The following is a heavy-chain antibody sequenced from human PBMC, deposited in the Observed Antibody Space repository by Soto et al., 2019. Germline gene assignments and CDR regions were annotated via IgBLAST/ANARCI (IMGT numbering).Heavy chain of an antibody. CDR3: ARDLPSSSSDP. Sequence: QVQLVQSGAEVKKPGSSVKVYCKASGGTFSSYAITWVRQAPGQGLEWMGGIIPIFGTAKYAQKFQGRVTITADASLTTAYMELSSLRHEDTAVYYCARDLPSSSSDPWGQGNLVTVSS. V-gene: IGHV1-69*01. CDR2: IIPIFGTA. CDR1: GGTFSSYA. J-gene: IGHJ5*02.